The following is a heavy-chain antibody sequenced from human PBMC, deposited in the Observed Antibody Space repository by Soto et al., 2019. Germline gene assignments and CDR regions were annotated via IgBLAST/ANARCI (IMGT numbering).Heavy chain of an antibody. Sequence: SETLSLTCAVSGVSISSGNWWTWVRQTPQRGLEYIGEIFHEGTANYYPSLETRVAISVDTSKNQFSLKLTSVTAADTAIYFCARLVYDTRLNYMYFDFWGQGALVTVSS. CDR3: ARLVYDTRLNYMYFDF. V-gene: IGHV4-4*02. CDR2: IFHEGTA. J-gene: IGHJ4*02. CDR1: GVSISSGNW. D-gene: IGHD3-10*01.